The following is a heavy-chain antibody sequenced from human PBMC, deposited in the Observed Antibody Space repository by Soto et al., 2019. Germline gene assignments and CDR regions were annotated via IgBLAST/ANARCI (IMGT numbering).Heavy chain of an antibody. CDR1: VGSFSGYY. V-gene: IGHV4-34*01. CDR3: ARGSAAVGGFDY. Sequence: PSETLSLTCAVYVGSFSGYYWSWIRQPPGKGLEWIGELNHSGSTNYNPSLKSRVTISVDTSKNQFSLKLSSVTAADTAVYYCARGSAAVGGFDYWGQGTMVTVSS. J-gene: IGHJ4*02. D-gene: IGHD6-13*01. CDR2: LNHSGST.